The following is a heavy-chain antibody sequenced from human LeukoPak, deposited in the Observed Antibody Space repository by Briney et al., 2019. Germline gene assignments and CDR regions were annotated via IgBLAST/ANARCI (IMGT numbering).Heavy chain of an antibody. V-gene: IGHV3-23*01. Sequence: PGGSLRLSCAASGFTFSGSWMHWVRQAPGKGLVWVSAISGSGGSTYYADSVKGRFTISRDNSKNTLYLQMNSLRAEDTAVYYCAKDRESAYYYYYMDVWGKGTTVTVSS. CDR3: AKDRESAYYYYYMDV. J-gene: IGHJ6*03. CDR1: GFTFSGSW. CDR2: ISGSGGST.